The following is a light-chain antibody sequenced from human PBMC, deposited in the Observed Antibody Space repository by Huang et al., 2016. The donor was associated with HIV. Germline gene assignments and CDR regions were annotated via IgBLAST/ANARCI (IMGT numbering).Light chain of an antibody. Sequence: EIVMTQSPGTLSVSPGERVTLSCSASESISSSLAWYRQASGQAPRLLIYDASTRATGGPARFSGSGSGTNFTLTISSLQSEDFAVYYCQQYNDWPPITFGQGTRVDI. CDR1: ESISSS. V-gene: IGKV3-15*01. J-gene: IGKJ5*01. CDR2: DAS. CDR3: QQYNDWPPIT.